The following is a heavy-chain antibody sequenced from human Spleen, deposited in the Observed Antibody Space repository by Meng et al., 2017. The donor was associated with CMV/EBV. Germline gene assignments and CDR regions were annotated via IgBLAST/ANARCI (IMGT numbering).Heavy chain of an antibody. CDR1: GFSFNGYS. J-gene: IGHJ4*02. CDR3: ARDAIAATGLLEL. CDR2: ISSSGNTQ. Sequence: GESLKISCAASGFSFNGYSMNWVRQAPGKGLEWISYISSSGNTQEYADSVQGRFTISRDNAKNSLYLQMNSLRVEDTAVYYCARDAIAATGLLELWGQGTLVTVSS. V-gene: IGHV3-48*04. D-gene: IGHD6-13*01.